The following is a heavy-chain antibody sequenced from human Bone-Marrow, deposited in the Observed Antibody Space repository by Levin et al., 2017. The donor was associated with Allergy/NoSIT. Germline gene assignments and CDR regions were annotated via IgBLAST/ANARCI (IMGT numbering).Heavy chain of an antibody. V-gene: IGHV4-59*01. D-gene: IGHD6-13*01. Sequence: SQTLSLTCTVSGGSISSSYWSWIRQPPGTGLEWIGFIYYSGNTDYNPSLNSRATISIDTSRKQFSLQLSHVTAADTAMYYCARGLGSLSSNLDSWGQGTLVTVSS. J-gene: IGHJ4*02. CDR3: ARGLGSLSSNLDS. CDR1: GGSISSSY. CDR2: IYYSGNT.